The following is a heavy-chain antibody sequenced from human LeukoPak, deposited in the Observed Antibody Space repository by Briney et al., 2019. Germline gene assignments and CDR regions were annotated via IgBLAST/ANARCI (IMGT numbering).Heavy chain of an antibody. V-gene: IGHV3-21*01. CDR1: GFTFSSYS. CDR3: ARGRVITFGGVIAMPGY. Sequence: GGSLRLSCAASGFTFSSYSMNWVRQAPGKGLEWVSSISSSSSYIYYADSVKGRFTISRDNAKNSQYLQMNSLRAEDTAVYYCARGRVITFGGVIAMPGYWGQGTLVTVSS. CDR2: ISSSSSYI. D-gene: IGHD3-16*02. J-gene: IGHJ4*02.